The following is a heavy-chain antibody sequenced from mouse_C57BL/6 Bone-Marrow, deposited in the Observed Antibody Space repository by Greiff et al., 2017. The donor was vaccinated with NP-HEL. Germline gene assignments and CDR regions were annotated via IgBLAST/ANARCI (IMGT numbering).Heavy chain of an antibody. J-gene: IGHJ3*01. Sequence: EVQLKQSGAELVKPGASVKLSCTASGFNIKDYYMHWVKQRTEQGLEWIGRIDPEDGETKYAPKLQGKATITADTSSNTAYLQLSSLTSEDTAVYYCARTELTGQFAYWGQGTLVTVSA. CDR1: GFNIKDYY. CDR3: ARTELTGQFAY. CDR2: IDPEDGET. D-gene: IGHD4-1*01. V-gene: IGHV14-2*01.